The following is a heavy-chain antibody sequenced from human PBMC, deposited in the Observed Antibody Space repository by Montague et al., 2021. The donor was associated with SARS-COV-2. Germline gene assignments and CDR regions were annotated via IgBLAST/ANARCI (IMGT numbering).Heavy chain of an antibody. D-gene: IGHD1-26*01. CDR2: ISYDGSNK. Sequence: SLRLSCAASGFTFSSYAMHWVRQAPGKGLEWVAVISYDGSNKYYADSVKGRFTISRDNSKNTLYLQMNSLRAEDTAVYYCARPASGSYYSWFDPWGQGTLVTVSS. CDR3: ARPASGSYYSWFDP. J-gene: IGHJ5*02. CDR1: GFTFSSYA. V-gene: IGHV3-30*04.